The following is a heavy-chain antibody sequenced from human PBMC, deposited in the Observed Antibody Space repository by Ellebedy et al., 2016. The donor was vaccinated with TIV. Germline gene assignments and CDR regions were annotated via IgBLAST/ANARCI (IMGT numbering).Heavy chain of an antibody. Sequence: SETLSLXXAVYGGSFSGYYWSWIRQPPGKGLEWIGEINHSGSTNYNPSLKSRVTISVDTSKNQFSLKLSSVTAADTAVYYCARAGALETVYYYYGMDGWGQGTTVTVSS. V-gene: IGHV4-34*01. CDR1: GGSFSGYY. CDR3: ARAGALETVYYYYGMDG. J-gene: IGHJ6*02. D-gene: IGHD5-24*01. CDR2: INHSGST.